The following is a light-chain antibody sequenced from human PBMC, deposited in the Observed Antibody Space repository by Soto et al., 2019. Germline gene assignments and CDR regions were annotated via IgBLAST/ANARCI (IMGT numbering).Light chain of an antibody. CDR2: EVS. V-gene: IGLV2-14*01. Sequence: QSALTQPASVSGSPGQSITISCTGTSSDIGTYNYVSWYQQHPGTVPKLMIYEVSNRPSGVSNRFSGSKSGNTASLAISGLQAEDEADYYCSSYTTSSTQVFGGGTKLTVL. CDR3: SSYTTSSTQV. J-gene: IGLJ3*02. CDR1: SSDIGTYNY.